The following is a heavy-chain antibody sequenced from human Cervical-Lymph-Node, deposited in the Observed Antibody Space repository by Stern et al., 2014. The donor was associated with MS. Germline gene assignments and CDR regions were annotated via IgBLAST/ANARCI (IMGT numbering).Heavy chain of an antibody. D-gene: IGHD6-19*01. CDR1: GFTFGDYA. CDR2: ISWNSGSI. J-gene: IGHJ5*02. V-gene: IGHV3-9*01. CDR3: AKGSSGWYLNWFDP. Sequence: EVQLLQSGGGLVQPGRSLRLSCAASGFTFGDYAMHWVRQAPGKGLEWVSGISWNSGSIGYADSVKGRFTISRDNAKNSLYLQMNSLRAEDTALYYCAKGSSGWYLNWFDPWGQGTLVTVSS.